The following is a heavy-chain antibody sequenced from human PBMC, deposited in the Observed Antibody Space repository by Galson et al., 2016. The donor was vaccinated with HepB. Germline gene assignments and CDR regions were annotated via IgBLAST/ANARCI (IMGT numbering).Heavy chain of an antibody. Sequence: SVKVSCKASGYTFTNYGISWVRQAPGQGLEWMGWISLYNGNTNYAQKFQGRVTMTTDTSTSTAYMELRSLGSDDTAVYYCARASSCLYWGQGTLVTVSS. CDR2: ISLYNGNT. D-gene: IGHD2-15*01. CDR3: ARASSCLY. V-gene: IGHV1-18*04. CDR1: GYTFTNYG. J-gene: IGHJ4*02.